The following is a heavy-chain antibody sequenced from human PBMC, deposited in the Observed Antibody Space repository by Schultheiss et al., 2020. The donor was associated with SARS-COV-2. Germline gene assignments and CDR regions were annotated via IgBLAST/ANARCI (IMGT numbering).Heavy chain of an antibody. CDR2: IIPILGIA. Sequence: SVKVSCKASGGTFSSYTISWVRQAPGQGLEWMGRIIPILGIANYAQKFQGRVTITADKSTSTAYMELSSLRSEDTAVYYCARASCSSTICSTNWFDPWGQGTLVTVSS. D-gene: IGHD2-2*01. J-gene: IGHJ5*02. V-gene: IGHV1-69*02. CDR3: ARASCSSTICSTNWFDP. CDR1: GGTFSSYT.